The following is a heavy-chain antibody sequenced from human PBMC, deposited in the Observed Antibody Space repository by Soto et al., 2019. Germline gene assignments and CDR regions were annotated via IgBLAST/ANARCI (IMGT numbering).Heavy chain of an antibody. V-gene: IGHV4-59*13. CDR1: GGSISPYY. D-gene: IGHD3-22*01. CDR2: VYYSGST. J-gene: IGHJ3*01. Sequence: SETLSLTCTVSGGSISPYYWSWIRQPPGKGLEWIAYVYYSGSTNYNPSLKSRVTISLDTSKNQFSLKLSSVTAADTAVYYCARASFYDSSAYYFGDALDFWGRGTMVTVSS. CDR3: ARASFYDSSAYYFGDALDF.